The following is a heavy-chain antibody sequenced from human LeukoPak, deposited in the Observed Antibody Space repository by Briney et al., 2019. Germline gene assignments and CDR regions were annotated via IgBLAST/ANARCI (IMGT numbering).Heavy chain of an antibody. J-gene: IGHJ4*02. CDR1: GFTFSSYS. Sequence: PGGSLRLSCAASGFTFSSYSMNWVRQAPGKGLEWVSSISSSSSYIYYADSVKGRFTISRDNAKNSLYLQMNSLRAVDTAVYYCARDESSNGYCSSTSCPFDYWGQGTLVTVSS. D-gene: IGHD2-2*01. CDR3: ARDESSNGYCSSTSCPFDY. V-gene: IGHV3-21*01. CDR2: ISSSSSYI.